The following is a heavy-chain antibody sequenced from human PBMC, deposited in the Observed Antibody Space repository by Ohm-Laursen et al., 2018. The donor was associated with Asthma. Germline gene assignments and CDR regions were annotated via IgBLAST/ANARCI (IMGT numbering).Heavy chain of an antibody. CDR3: GRVGKGGNSGIDY. V-gene: IGHV3-7*05. Sequence: GSLRLSCAASGFTFNKSWMSWVRQAPGKGLEWVAHINENGGEKFYVDSVKGRVTISRDNAKNSLYLQMNSLRADDTAVYYCGRVGKGGNSGIDYWGLGTQVTVTS. CDR1: GFTFNKSW. D-gene: IGHD4-23*01. CDR2: INENGGEK. J-gene: IGHJ4*02.